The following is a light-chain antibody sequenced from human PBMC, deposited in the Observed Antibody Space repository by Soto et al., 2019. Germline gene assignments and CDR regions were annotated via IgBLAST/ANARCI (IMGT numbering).Light chain of an antibody. CDR2: GNN. V-gene: IGLV1-40*01. CDR1: SSNIGAGFD. CDR3: QSFDTSLGRSV. Sequence: QSVLTQPPSVSGAPGQRVTIPCTGTSSNIGAGFDVHWYQHLPGTAPKLLIYGNNHRPSGVPDRFSGSKSGTSASLAITGLQAEDEADYSCQSFDTSLGRSVFGGGTKLTFL. J-gene: IGLJ2*01.